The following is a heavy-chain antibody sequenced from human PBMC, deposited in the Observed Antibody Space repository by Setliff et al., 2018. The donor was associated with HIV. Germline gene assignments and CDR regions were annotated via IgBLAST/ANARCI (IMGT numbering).Heavy chain of an antibody. CDR2: IYYTGST. V-gene: IGHV4-39*07. D-gene: IGHD2-2*01. CDR3: ARAFLLVPAARDYYYYMDV. CDR1: GGSISSSSYY. J-gene: IGHJ6*03. Sequence: ASETLSLTCTVSGGSISSSSYYWGWIRQSPGKGLEWIGSIYYTGSTHYSPSLKSRVTISVDTSKNQFSLRLSSATAADTAIYYCARAFLLVPAARDYYYYMDVWGQGTLVTVSS.